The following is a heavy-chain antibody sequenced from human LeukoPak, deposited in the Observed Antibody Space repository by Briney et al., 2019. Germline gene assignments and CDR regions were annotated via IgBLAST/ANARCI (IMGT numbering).Heavy chain of an antibody. V-gene: IGHV1-18*01. CDR2: ISAYNGNT. CDR1: GYTFTSYG. J-gene: IGHJ6*02. D-gene: IGHD3-9*01. Sequence: ASVKVSCKASGYTFTSYGISWVRQAPGQGLEWMGWISAYNGNTNYAQKLQGRVTMTTDTSTSTAYMELRSLRSDDTAVYYCARFDWSNYYYYYGMDVWGQGTTVTISS. CDR3: ARFDWSNYYYYYGMDV.